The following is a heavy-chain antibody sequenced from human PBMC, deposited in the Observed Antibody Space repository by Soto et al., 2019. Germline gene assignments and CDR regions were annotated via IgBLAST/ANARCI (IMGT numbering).Heavy chain of an antibody. J-gene: IGHJ4*02. CDR2: ISAHNGNP. D-gene: IGHD1-1*01. CDR1: GYAFTTYG. CDR3: ARGRYGDY. V-gene: IGHV1-18*01. Sequence: QVHLVQSGAEVKKPGASVKVSCQGSGYAFTTYGITWVRQAPGQGLEGRGWISAHNGNPNYAQKRQGRVTVTRDTSTSTADMGLRSLRYDDTAVNDCARGRYGDYWGQGALVTVSS.